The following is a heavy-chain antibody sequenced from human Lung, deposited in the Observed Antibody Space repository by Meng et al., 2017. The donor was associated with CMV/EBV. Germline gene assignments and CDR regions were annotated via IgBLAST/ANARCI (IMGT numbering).Heavy chain of an antibody. CDR1: GGSISSGAYY. Sequence: VHLQESGPGLVKPSQTPSLTCIVSGGSISSGAYYWSWIRQPPGKGLEWIGYIYYSGSTYYNPSLKSRVTISVDTSKNQFFLKLSSVTAADTAVYYCARALDTAMVTFDYWGQGTLVTVSS. D-gene: IGHD5-18*01. V-gene: IGHV4-30-4*08. CDR2: IYYSGST. J-gene: IGHJ4*02. CDR3: ARALDTAMVTFDY.